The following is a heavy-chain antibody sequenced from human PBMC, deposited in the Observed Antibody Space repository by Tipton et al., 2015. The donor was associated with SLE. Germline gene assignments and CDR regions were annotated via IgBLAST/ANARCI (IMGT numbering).Heavy chain of an antibody. J-gene: IGHJ4*02. CDR2: IYYSGST. V-gene: IGHV4-59*01. CDR3: ARGGLGSDLRGSIYFGY. Sequence: TLSLTCTVSGGSLRTYYWSWMRQPPGKGLEWIGYIYYSGSTNYNPSLKSRVTISVDTSKTHISLRLTSVTAADTAVYYCARGGLGSDLRGSIYFGYWGQGTLVTVSS. D-gene: IGHD7-27*01. CDR1: GGSLRTYY.